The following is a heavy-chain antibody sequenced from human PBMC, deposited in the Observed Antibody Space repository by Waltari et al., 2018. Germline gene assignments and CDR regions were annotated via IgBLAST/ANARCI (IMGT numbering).Heavy chain of an antibody. CDR3: AKDPDYGDYVGYWYFNL. Sequence: EVQLLESGGGLVQPGGSRRLSCAASGFTFSNYAIGWVRQSPGKGLEWVSTISGSGDSTYYADSVKGRFTISRDNSKNTLYLRMTSLRAEDTAFYYCAKDPDYGDYVGYWYFNLWGRGTLVTLAS. CDR2: ISGSGDST. J-gene: IGHJ2*01. D-gene: IGHD4-17*01. V-gene: IGHV3-23*01. CDR1: GFTFSNYA.